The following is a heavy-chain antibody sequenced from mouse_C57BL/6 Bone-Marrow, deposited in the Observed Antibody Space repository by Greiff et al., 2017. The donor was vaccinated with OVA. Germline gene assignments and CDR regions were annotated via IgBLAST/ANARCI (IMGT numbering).Heavy chain of an antibody. CDR1: GFTFSSYA. V-gene: IGHV5-4*01. CDR2: ISDGGSYT. CDR3: AREGAAQAPDYFDY. J-gene: IGHJ2*01. D-gene: IGHD3-2*02. Sequence: EVKLVESGGGLVKPGGSLKLSCAASGFTFSSYAMSWVRQTPEKRLEWVATISDGGSYTYYPDNVKGRFTISRDNAKNNLYLQMSHLKSEDTAMYYCAREGAAQAPDYFDYLGQGTTLTVSS.